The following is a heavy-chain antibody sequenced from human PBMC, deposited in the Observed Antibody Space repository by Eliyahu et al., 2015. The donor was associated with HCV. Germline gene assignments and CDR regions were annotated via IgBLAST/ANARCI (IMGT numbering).Heavy chain of an antibody. CDR2: IWADGIGK. D-gene: IGHD6-19*01. J-gene: IGHJ4*02. CDR3: ARTPIWDTSYTTGWPPSLY. V-gene: IGHV3-33*01. Sequence: QVQLVESGGGVVQPGKSLXXXCAASGFTFNKXGMHWVRPAPGRGLEWXAIIWADGIGKYYADSVKGRFTIXRDNSNNTLYLQMNSLRAEDTAVYYCARTPIWDTSYTTGWPPSLYWGQGARVTVSS. CDR1: GFTFNKXG.